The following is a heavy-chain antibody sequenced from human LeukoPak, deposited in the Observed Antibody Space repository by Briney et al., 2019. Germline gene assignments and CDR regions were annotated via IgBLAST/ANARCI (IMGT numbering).Heavy chain of an antibody. D-gene: IGHD3-3*01. V-gene: IGHV4-30-2*01. J-gene: IGHJ4*02. CDR3: ARELSPAITIFGVEPLGY. CDR2: IYHSGST. Sequence: PSETLSLTCTVSGGSISSSSYYWSWIRQPPGKGLEWIGYIYHSGSTYYNPSLKSRVTISVDRSKNQFSLKLSSVTAADTAVYYCARELSPAITIFGVEPLGYWGQGTLVTVSS. CDR1: GGSISSSSYY.